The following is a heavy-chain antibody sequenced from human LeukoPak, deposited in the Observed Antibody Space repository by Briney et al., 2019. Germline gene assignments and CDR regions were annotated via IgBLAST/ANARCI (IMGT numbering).Heavy chain of an antibody. V-gene: IGHV4-61*01. CDR2: IYYSGST. Sequence: SETLSLTCTVSGGSISSSSYYWSWIRQPPGKGLEWIGYIYYSGSTNYNPSLKSRVTISVDTSKNQFSLKLSSVTAADTAVYYCARGAGHKAVAGTFDYWGQGTLVTVSS. CDR1: GGSISSSSYY. D-gene: IGHD6-19*01. J-gene: IGHJ4*02. CDR3: ARGAGHKAVAGTFDY.